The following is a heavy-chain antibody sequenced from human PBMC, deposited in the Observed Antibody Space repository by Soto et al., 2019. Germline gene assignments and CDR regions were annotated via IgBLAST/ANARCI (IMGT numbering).Heavy chain of an antibody. Sequence: SETLSLTCALSGGSFSGYYWSWIRQPPGKGLEWIGEIAHSGSTNYNPSFKSRVTISLDTSKAQFSLKLSAVTAADTAVYYCARGPYGSGIRSPNYNYYMDVWGKGTTVTVSS. D-gene: IGHD3-10*01. CDR1: GGSFSGYY. CDR3: ARGPYGSGIRSPNYNYYMDV. CDR2: IAHSGST. V-gene: IGHV4-34*01. J-gene: IGHJ6*03.